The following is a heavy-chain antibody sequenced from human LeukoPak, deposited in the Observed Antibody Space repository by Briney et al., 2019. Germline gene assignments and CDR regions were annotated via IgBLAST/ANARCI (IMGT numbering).Heavy chain of an antibody. Sequence: PGGSLRPSCAASGFTFSDYYMSWIRQAPGKGLEWVSYISSSGSTIYYADSVKGRFTISRDNAKNSLYLQMNSLRAEDTAVYYCARDRSPHWTSSKWFDPWGQGTLVTVSS. V-gene: IGHV3-11*01. J-gene: IGHJ5*02. CDR2: ISSSGSTI. CDR3: ARDRSPHWTSSKWFDP. CDR1: GFTFSDYY. D-gene: IGHD1-1*01.